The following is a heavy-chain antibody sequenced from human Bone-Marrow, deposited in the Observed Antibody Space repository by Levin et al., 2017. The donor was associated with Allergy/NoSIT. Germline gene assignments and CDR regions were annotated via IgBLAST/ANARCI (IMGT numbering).Heavy chain of an antibody. Sequence: GGSLRLSCAASGFTFYNYVMNWVRQSPGKGLEWVSGISSSGGSTYYADSVKGRFTISRDNSKNTLYLQINSLRAEDTAVYYCAKAKSHLDYYGSGSYDFWGQGTLVTVSS. J-gene: IGHJ4*02. D-gene: IGHD3-10*01. V-gene: IGHV3-23*01. CDR1: GFTFYNYV. CDR2: ISSSGGST. CDR3: AKAKSHLDYYGSGSYDF.